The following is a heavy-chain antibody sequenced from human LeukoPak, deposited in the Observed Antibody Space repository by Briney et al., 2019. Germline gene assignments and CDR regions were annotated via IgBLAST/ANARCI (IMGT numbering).Heavy chain of an antibody. CDR3: ARGTMNLEN. J-gene: IGHJ4*02. D-gene: IGHD3-22*01. Sequence: GASVKVSCKASGYSFTGYYIHWVRQAPGQGLEWMGWINTYSGDSVYAQKFQGRVTMTRDTSINIAYMELSRLTSDDTAVYYCARGTMNLENWGRATLVAVSS. V-gene: IGHV1-2*02. CDR2: INTYSGDS. CDR1: GYSFTGYY.